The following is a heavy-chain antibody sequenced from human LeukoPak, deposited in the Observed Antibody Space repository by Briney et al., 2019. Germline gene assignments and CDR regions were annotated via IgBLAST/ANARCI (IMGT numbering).Heavy chain of an antibody. CDR2: INHSGST. CDR1: GGSFSGYC. Sequence: SETLSLTCAVYGGSFSGYCWSWIRQPPGKRLEWIGEINHSGSTNYNPSLKSRVTISVDTSKNQFSLKLSSVTAADTAVYYCASGNSVDYWGQGTLVTVSS. D-gene: IGHD4-23*01. J-gene: IGHJ4*02. CDR3: ASGNSVDY. V-gene: IGHV4-34*01.